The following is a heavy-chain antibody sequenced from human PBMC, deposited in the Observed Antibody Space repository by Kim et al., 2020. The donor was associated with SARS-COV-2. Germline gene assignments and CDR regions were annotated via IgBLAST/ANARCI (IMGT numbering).Heavy chain of an antibody. D-gene: IGHD2-2*01. CDR1: GVSISSGGFY. V-gene: IGHV4-31*03. Sequence: SETLSLTCIVSGVSISSGGFYWSWIRQHPGKGLEWIGNVYFNGNTQYSTSLRSRLTISVDTSKSQFSLKLNSVTAADTAVYYCVASHRYQVPTDYDYWG. J-gene: IGHJ4*01. CDR3: VASHRYQVPTDYDY. CDR2: VYFNGNT.